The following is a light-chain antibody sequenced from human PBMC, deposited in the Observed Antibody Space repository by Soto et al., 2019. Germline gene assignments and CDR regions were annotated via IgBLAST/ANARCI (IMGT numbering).Light chain of an antibody. CDR3: QQRTRSPWT. CDR1: QSLGCY. J-gene: IGKJ1*01. Sequence: EIVLTQSPATLSLSPGGRATLSCRASQSLGCYFAWYQQKPGQTPRLLIYDTSRRATGIPSRFSASGSRTDFALTISSLGPEVFGVYYFQQRTRSPWTFGQGTKGEIK. V-gene: IGKV3-11*01. CDR2: DTS.